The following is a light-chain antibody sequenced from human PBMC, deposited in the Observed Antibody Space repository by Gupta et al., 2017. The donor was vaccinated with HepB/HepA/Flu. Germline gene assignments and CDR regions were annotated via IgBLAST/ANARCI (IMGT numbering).Light chain of an antibody. CDR1: SSNIGAGYD. V-gene: IGLV1-40*01. J-gene: IGLJ2*01. CDR2: ADR. CDR3: LSYDRSLSGSIV. Sequence: SSNIGAGYDVHWYQQVPGTAPKLIIYADRHRPSGVPDRFSGSKSDTSASLAITGLQAEDEADYYCLSYDRSLSGSIVFGGGTKLTVL.